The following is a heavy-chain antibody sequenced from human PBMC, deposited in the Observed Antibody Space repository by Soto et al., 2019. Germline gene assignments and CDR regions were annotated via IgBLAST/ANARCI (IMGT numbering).Heavy chain of an antibody. CDR3: AKDSYYDILTGYSPGYYYGRDV. Sequence: GWSLRLSCAASGFTFDDYAMHWVRQAPGKGLEWVSGISWNSGSIGYADSVKGRFTISRDNAKNSLYLQMNSLRAEDTALYYCAKDSYYDILTGYSPGYYYGRDVWGQGNTGTVSS. CDR1: GFTFDDYA. D-gene: IGHD3-9*01. J-gene: IGHJ6*02. CDR2: ISWNSGSI. V-gene: IGHV3-9*01.